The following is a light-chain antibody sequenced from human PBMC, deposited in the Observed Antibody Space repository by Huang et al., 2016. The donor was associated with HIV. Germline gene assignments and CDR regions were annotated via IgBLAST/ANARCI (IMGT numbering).Light chain of an antibody. CDR3: QQSYNTPPT. V-gene: IGKV1-39*01. J-gene: IGKJ1*01. Sequence: DIQMTQSPASLSASVGDRVTITCRATQSISNYVIWYQQKPGKAPTLLIYGASTLQRGVPSRFSGSGSGTDFTLTISSLQPEDFTTYYCQQSYNTPPTFGQGTKVEI. CDR2: GAS. CDR1: QSISNY.